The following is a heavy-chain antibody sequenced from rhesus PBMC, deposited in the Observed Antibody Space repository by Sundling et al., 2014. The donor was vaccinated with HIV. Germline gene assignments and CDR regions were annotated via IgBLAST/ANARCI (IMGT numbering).Heavy chain of an antibody. D-gene: IGHD5-36*02. CDR1: GYTFTNYY. V-gene: IGHV1-200*01. Sequence: QVQLVQSGAEVKKPGTSVKLSCKASGYTFTNYYINWVRQAPGQVLEWMGWINPSNGNTGYTQKFQGRVTMTRDTSTSTTYMELNSLRSEDTAVYYCARVSGSGYTYGGFDYWGQGVLVTVSS. CDR3: ARVSGSGYTYGGFDY. J-gene: IGHJ4*01. CDR2: INPSNGNT.